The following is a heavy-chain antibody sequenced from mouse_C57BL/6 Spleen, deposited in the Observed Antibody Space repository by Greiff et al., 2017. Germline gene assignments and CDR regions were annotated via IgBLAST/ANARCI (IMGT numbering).Heavy chain of an antibody. CDR3: AKVNWDQYFDY. V-gene: IGHV3-6*01. J-gene: IGHJ2*01. CDR2: ISYDGSN. Sequence: EVKLMESGPGLVKPSQSLSLTCSVTGYSITSGYYWNWIRQFPGNKLEWMGYISYDGSNNYNPSLKNRISITRDTSKNQFFLKLNSVTTEDTATYYCAKVNWDQYFDYWGQGTTLTVSS. CDR1: GYSITSGYY. D-gene: IGHD4-1*01.